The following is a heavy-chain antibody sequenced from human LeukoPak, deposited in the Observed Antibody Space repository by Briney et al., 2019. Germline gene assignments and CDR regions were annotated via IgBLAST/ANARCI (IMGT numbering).Heavy chain of an antibody. J-gene: IGHJ3*02. CDR3: AKDRDDYVWGSYLGAFDI. CDR1: GFTFSSYG. Sequence: PGGTLRLSCAASGFTFSSYGMSWVRQAPGKGLEWVSTISGSGGYTYYADSVKGRFTISRDNSKNTLYLQMNSLRAEDTAVFYCAKDRDDYVWGSYLGAFDIWGQGTMVTVSS. D-gene: IGHD3-16*01. V-gene: IGHV3-23*01. CDR2: ISGSGGYT.